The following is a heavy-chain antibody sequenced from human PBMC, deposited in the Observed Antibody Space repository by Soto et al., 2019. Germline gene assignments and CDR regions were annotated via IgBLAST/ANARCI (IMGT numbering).Heavy chain of an antibody. CDR2: IWYDGSNK. CDR3: ARASDYPSNLDY. CDR1: GFTFSSYG. V-gene: IGHV3-33*01. Sequence: GGSLRLSCAASGFTFSSYGMHWVRQAPGKGLEWVAVIWYDGSNKYYADSVKGRFTISRDNSKNTLYLQMNSLRAEDTAVYYCARASDYPSNLDYWGQGTLVTVSS. D-gene: IGHD5-12*01. J-gene: IGHJ4*02.